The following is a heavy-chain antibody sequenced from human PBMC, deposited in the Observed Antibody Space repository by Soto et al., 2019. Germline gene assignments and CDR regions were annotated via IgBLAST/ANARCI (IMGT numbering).Heavy chain of an antibody. J-gene: IGHJ6*02. V-gene: IGHV3-30-3*01. CDR2: MSFDGGTF. CDR3: TTVGVRGGSYHYDYSGKDV. CDR1: VVTFRAHS. Sequence: SLTISCAFFVVTFRAHSLRLVLYSPSNGLLWVALMSFDGGTFYYPDSMKGRFSISRDNSKTTLYLQMNALRPEDTAVSFCTTVGVRGGSYHYDYSGKDVWGQGTTVTVS. D-gene: IGHD3-3*01.